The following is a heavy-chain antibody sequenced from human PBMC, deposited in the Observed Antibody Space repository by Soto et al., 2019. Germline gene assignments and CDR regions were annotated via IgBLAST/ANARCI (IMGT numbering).Heavy chain of an antibody. CDR1: GDSISSASYF. V-gene: IGHV4-39*01. CDR2: VYFVGNS. CDR3: VRFYGDYVNRVPRRYFHF. D-gene: IGHD4-17*01. J-gene: IGHJ4*02. Sequence: SETLSLTCTVSGDSISSASYFWGWIRQPPWKGLEWIGSVYFVGNSYYNPSLKSRVSISVDASKNQFSLRLSSMTAVDTGVYYCVRFYGDYVNRVPRRYFHFWGQATLVTVSS.